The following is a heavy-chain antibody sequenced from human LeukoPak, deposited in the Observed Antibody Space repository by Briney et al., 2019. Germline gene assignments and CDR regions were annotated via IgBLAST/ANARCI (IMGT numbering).Heavy chain of an antibody. CDR2: IYFSGST. CDR3: ARRRIVATIDY. J-gene: IGHJ4*02. CDR1: GGSISSSNYY. V-gene: IGHV4-39*01. Sequence: SETLSLTCVVSGGSISSSNYYWAWIRQPPGKGLEWIGSIYFSGSTFYNPSLKSRLTISADTSKNQFSLKLSSVTAADTAVYYCARRRIVATIDYWGQGTLVTVPS. D-gene: IGHD5-12*01.